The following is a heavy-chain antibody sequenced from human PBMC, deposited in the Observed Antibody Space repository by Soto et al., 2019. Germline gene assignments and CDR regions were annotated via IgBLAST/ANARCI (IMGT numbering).Heavy chain of an antibody. CDR1: GFTVSSNY. CDR3: ARGGHVLLWFGEDY. Sequence: GGSLRLSCAASGFTVSSNYMSWVRQAPGKGLEWGSVIYSGGSTYYADSVKGRFPISRDNSKNTLYLQMNSLRAEDTAVYYCARGGHVLLWFGEDYWGQGTLVTVSS. J-gene: IGHJ4*02. V-gene: IGHV3-66*01. CDR2: IYSGGST. D-gene: IGHD3-10*01.